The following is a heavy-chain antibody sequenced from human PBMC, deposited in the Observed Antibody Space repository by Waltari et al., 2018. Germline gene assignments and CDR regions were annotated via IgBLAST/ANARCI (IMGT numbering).Heavy chain of an antibody. Sequence: EVQLVQSGAEVKKPGATVKISCKVSGYTFTDYYMHWVQQAPGKGLEWMGLVDPEDGETIYAEKCQGRVTITADTSTDTAYMELSSLRSEDTAVYYCATGLDGPEQQLRMGFDYWGQGTLVTVSS. CDR1: GYTFTDYY. J-gene: IGHJ4*02. CDR2: VDPEDGET. CDR3: ATGLDGPEQQLRMGFDY. V-gene: IGHV1-69-2*01. D-gene: IGHD6-13*01.